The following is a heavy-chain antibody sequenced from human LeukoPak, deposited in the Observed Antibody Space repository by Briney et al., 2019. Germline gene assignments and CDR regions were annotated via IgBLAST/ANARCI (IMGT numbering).Heavy chain of an antibody. CDR2: ISSSSSYI. CDR3: ARDSISTTGVFGY. Sequence: GGSLRLSCAASGFTFSSYSMDWVRQAPGKGLEWVSSISSSSSYIYYADSAKGRFTICRDNAKNSLYLQMNSLRAEDTAVYYCARDSISTTGVFGYWGQGTLVTVSS. V-gene: IGHV3-21*01. CDR1: GFTFSSYS. J-gene: IGHJ4*02. D-gene: IGHD4-23*01.